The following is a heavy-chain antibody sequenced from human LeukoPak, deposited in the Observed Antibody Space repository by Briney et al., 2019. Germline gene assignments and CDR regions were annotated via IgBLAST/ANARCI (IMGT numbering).Heavy chain of an antibody. CDR3: ASAHDFWSGYPYYYMDV. J-gene: IGHJ6*03. CDR2: IYYSGST. Sequence: PSETLSLTCTVSGGSISSYYWSWIRQPPGKGLEWIGYIYYSGSTNYNPSLKSRVTISVDTSKNQFSLKLSSVTAADTAVYYCASAHDFWSGYPYYYMDVWGKGTTVTVSS. D-gene: IGHD3-3*01. CDR1: GGSISSYY. V-gene: IGHV4-59*01.